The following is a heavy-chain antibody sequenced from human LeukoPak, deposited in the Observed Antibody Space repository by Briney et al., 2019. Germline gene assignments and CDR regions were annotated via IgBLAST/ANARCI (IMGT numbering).Heavy chain of an antibody. Sequence: ASVKVSCKASGYTFTGYYMHWVRQAPGQGLEWMGWINPNSGGTNYAQKFQGRVTMTRDTSISTAYMELSRLRSDDTAVYYCARDDDIVATIDFDYWGQETLVTVSS. J-gene: IGHJ4*02. D-gene: IGHD5-12*01. CDR1: GYTFTGYY. CDR2: INPNSGGT. CDR3: ARDDDIVATIDFDY. V-gene: IGHV1-2*02.